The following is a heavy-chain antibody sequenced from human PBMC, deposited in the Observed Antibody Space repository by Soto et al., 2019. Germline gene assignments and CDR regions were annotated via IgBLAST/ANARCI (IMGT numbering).Heavy chain of an antibody. D-gene: IGHD3-10*01. J-gene: IGHJ4*02. V-gene: IGHV1-46*03. CDR3: ARGTTMLRGEIDY. CDR1: GYTFTSYY. Sequence: QVQLVQSGAEVKEPGASVKVSCKTSGYTFTSYYIHWVRQAPGQGLEWMGIINPSGRSTNYAQKFQGRVTMTRDTSTSTVYMELSNLRSEDTAVYYCARGTTMLRGEIDYWGQGTLVTVSS. CDR2: INPSGRST.